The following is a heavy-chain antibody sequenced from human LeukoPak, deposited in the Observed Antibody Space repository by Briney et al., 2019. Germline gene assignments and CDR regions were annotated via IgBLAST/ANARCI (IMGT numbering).Heavy chain of an antibody. CDR3: ARDSGSYYGFGAFDI. D-gene: IGHD1-26*01. Sequence: GGTLRLSCAASGFTFSSYWMSWVRQAPGKGLEWVANIKQDGSEKYYVDYVKGRFTISRDNAKNSLYLQMNSLRAEDTAVYYCARDSGSYYGFGAFDIWGQGTMVTVSS. CDR2: IKQDGSEK. J-gene: IGHJ3*02. V-gene: IGHV3-7*01. CDR1: GFTFSSYW.